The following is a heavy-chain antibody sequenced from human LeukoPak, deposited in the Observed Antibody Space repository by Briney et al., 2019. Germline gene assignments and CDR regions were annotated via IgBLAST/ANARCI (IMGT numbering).Heavy chain of an antibody. D-gene: IGHD5-12*01. J-gene: IGHJ4*02. CDR3: TTLACDVHY. CDR1: GFTFVNAW. CDR2: IKSNPDGGTA. Sequence: PGGSLRLSCAASGFTFVNAWMTWVRQAPGKGLEWVGRIKSNPDGGTADYAAPMKGRFTISRDDSRYTLYLEVRNLRAEDTAVYYCTTLACDVHYWGQGTLVTVSS. V-gene: IGHV3-15*01.